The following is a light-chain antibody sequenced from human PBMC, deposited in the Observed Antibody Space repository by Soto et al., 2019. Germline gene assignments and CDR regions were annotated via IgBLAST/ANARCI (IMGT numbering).Light chain of an antibody. CDR2: GVT. V-gene: IGLV2-8*01. J-gene: IGLJ2*01. CDR3: SSFTGTSALIL. CDR1: SSDVGRYNY. Sequence: QSVLTQPPSASGSPGQSVTFSCTGTSSDVGRYNYVSWYQQHPGKAPKLLIYGVTQRPSGVPDRFSGSKSGNTASLTISGLRAEDQGDCFCSSFTGTSALILFGGGTKLTVL.